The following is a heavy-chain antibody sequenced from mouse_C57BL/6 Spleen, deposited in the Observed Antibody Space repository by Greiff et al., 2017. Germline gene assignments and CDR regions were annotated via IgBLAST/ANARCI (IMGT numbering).Heavy chain of an antibody. V-gene: IGHV5-17*01. CDR2: ISSGSSTI. D-gene: IGHD2-4*01. J-gene: IGHJ4*01. Sequence: EVKLMESGGGLVKPGGSLKLSCAASGFTFSDYGMHWVRQAPEKGLEWVAYISSGSSTIYYADTVKGRFTISRDNAKNTLFLQMTSLRSEDTAMYYCAIPPYDYDEGYAMDYWGQGTSVTVSS. CDR3: AIPPYDYDEGYAMDY. CDR1: GFTFSDYG.